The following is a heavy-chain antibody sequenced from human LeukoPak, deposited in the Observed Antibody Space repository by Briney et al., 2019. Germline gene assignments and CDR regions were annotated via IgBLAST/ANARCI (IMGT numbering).Heavy chain of an antibody. CDR2: INHSAST. V-gene: IGHV4-34*01. CDR3: ARGYYYDSSGYYVGVNYFDY. D-gene: IGHD3-22*01. CDR1: GGSFSGYY. Sequence: SETLSLTCAVYGGSFSGYYWSWIRQPPGRGLEWIGEINHSASTNYNPSLKSRVTISVDTSKNQFSLKLSSVTAADTAVYYCARGYYYDSSGYYVGVNYFDYWGQGTLVTVSS. J-gene: IGHJ4*02.